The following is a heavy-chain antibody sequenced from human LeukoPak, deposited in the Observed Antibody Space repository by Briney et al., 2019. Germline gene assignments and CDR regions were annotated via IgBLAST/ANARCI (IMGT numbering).Heavy chain of an antibody. V-gene: IGHV4-59*08. D-gene: IGHD3-22*01. CDR2: ISYSGST. Sequence: SETLSLTCTVSGGSISSDYWSWIRQPPGKGLEWIGYISYSGSTSYDPSLKSRVTISGDSSKNQFSLKLSSVTAADTAVYYCARFYYYSRGYWYYFDYWGQGTLVTVSS. J-gene: IGHJ4*02. CDR3: ARFYYYSRGYWYYFDY. CDR1: GGSISSDY.